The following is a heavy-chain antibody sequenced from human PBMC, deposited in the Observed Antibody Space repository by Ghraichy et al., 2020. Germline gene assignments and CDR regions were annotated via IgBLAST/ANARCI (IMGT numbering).Heavy chain of an antibody. J-gene: IGHJ4*02. CDR3: ARGSYGDYYDSSGYYYVPRHFDY. D-gene: IGHD3-22*01. CDR1: GGSISSGGYS. V-gene: IGHV4-30-2*01. Sequence: SETLSLTCAVSGGSISSGGYSWSWIRQPPGKGLEWIGYIYHSGSTYYNPSLKSRVTISVDRSKNQFSLKLSSVTAADTAVYYCARGSYGDYYDSSGYYYVPRHFDYWGQGTLVTVSS. CDR2: IYHSGST.